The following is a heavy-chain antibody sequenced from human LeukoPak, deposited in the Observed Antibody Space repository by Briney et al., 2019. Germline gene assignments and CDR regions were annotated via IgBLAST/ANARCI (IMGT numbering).Heavy chain of an antibody. Sequence: ASVKVSCKASGYTFTNYGISWVRQAPGQGLERMGWISAYNGNTNYAQKLQGRVTMTTVTSTSTAYMELRSLRSDDTAVYYCARDALRITIFGVVAPRDWFDPWGQGTLVTVSS. V-gene: IGHV1-18*01. CDR3: ARDALRITIFGVVAPRDWFDP. CDR1: GYTFTNYG. J-gene: IGHJ5*02. CDR2: ISAYNGNT. D-gene: IGHD3-3*01.